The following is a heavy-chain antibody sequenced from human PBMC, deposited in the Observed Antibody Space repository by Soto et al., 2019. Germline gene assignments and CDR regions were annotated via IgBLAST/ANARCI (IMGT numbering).Heavy chain of an antibody. D-gene: IGHD2-8*02. J-gene: IGHJ5*02. Sequence: EVQLVESGGGLVQPGGSLRLSCAASGFTFSSYSLNWVRQAPGKGLEWVSYISSSSTIYYADSVKGRFTISRDNAKNSLYLQMNSLRAEDTAVYYCARVTVAWFDPWGQGTLVTVSS. CDR1: GFTFSSYS. V-gene: IGHV3-48*01. CDR3: ARVTVAWFDP. CDR2: ISSSSTI.